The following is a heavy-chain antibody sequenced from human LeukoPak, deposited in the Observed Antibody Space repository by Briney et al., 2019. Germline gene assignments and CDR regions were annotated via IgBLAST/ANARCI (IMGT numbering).Heavy chain of an antibody. J-gene: IGHJ6*03. Sequence: SETLSLTCTVSGGSISSGSYYWSWIRQPAGKGLEWIGRMSTSGSTNYNPSLKSRVTISVDTSKNQFSLKLSSVTAADTAVYYCAREGGANYYYYYYMDVWGKGTTVTISS. CDR1: GGSISSGSYY. V-gene: IGHV4-61*02. CDR3: AREGGANYYYYYYMDV. D-gene: IGHD3-16*01. CDR2: MSTSGST.